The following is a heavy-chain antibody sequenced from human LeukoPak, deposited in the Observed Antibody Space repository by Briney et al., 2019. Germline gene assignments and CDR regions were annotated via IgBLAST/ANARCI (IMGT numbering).Heavy chain of an antibody. CDR2: IYHSGST. CDR1: GYSIGSDYY. Sequence: SETLSLTCTVSGYSIGSDYYWGWIRQPPGKGLEWIASIYHSGSTYYNPSHKSRVTISIDTSKNQFSLKLSSVTAADSAVYYCARDQGQLGFWGQGTLVTVSS. V-gene: IGHV4-38-2*02. CDR3: ARDQGQLGF. D-gene: IGHD3-16*01. J-gene: IGHJ4*02.